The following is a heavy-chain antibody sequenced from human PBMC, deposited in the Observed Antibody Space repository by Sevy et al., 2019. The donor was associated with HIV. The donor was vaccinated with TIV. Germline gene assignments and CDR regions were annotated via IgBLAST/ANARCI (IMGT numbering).Heavy chain of an antibody. CDR1: GFTFNSYG. CDR3: ARDLEFYDYGDYGPAFTPDY. D-gene: IGHD4-17*01. J-gene: IGHJ4*02. Sequence: GGSLRLSCATSGFTFNSYGMHWVRQAPGKGLEWVALIWFDGSNKYYADSVKGRFTISRDIVKYTLYLQMNSLRAEDTAVYYCARDLEFYDYGDYGPAFTPDYWGQGTLVTVSS. V-gene: IGHV3-33*01. CDR2: IWFDGSNK.